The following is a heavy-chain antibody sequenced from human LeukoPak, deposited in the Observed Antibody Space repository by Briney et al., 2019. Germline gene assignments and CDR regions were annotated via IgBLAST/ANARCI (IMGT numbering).Heavy chain of an antibody. CDR2: IVVGSGNT. D-gene: IGHD2-2*01. CDR1: GFTFTSSA. J-gene: IGHJ4*02. Sequence: SVKVSCKASGFTFTSSAMQWVRQARGQRLEWIGWIVVGSGNTNYAQKFQERVTITRDMSTSTAYMELSSLRSEDTAAYYCAANGGDQLLELGYWGQGTLVTVSS. CDR3: AANGGDQLLELGY. V-gene: IGHV1-58*02.